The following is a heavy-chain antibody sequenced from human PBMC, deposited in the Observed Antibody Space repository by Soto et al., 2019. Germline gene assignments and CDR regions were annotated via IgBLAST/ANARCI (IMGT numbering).Heavy chain of an antibody. J-gene: IGHJ5*02. V-gene: IGHV1-3*01. CDR2: INAGNGNT. D-gene: IGHD2-15*01. CDR3: ARGYCSGGSCYRP. CDR1: GYTFTSYA. Sequence: ASVKVSFKASGYTFTSYAMHWVRQAPGQRLEWMGWINAGNGNTKYSQKFQGRVTITRDTSASTAYMELSSLRSEDTAVYYCARGYCSGGSCYRPWGQGTLVTVSS.